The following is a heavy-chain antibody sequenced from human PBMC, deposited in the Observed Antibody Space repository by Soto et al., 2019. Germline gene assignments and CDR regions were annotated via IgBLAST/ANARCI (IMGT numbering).Heavy chain of an antibody. V-gene: IGHV4-4*07. CDR1: GGSISSYY. D-gene: IGHD2-15*01. J-gene: IGHJ4*02. CDR3: ARGYCSGGSCLFDY. CDR2: IYTSGST. Sequence: QVQLQESGPGLVKPSETLSLTCTVSGGSISSYYWSWIRQPAGKGLEWIGRIYTSGSTNYNPSLKSRVTISVDTSKNQFSLKLSSVTAADTAVYYCARGYCSGGSCLFDYWGQGTLVTVSS.